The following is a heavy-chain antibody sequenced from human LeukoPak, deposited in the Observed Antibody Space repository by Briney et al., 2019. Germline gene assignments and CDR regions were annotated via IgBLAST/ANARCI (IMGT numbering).Heavy chain of an antibody. CDR3: ARTYGGNLNDAFDI. D-gene: IGHD4-23*01. CDR2: IIPIFGIA. Sequence: GSSVKVSCKASGGTFSSYAISWVRQAPGQGLGWMGRIIPIFGIANYAQKFQGRVTITADKSTSTAYMELSSLRSEDTAVYYCARTYGGNLNDAFDIWGQGTMVTVSS. CDR1: GGTFSSYA. J-gene: IGHJ3*02. V-gene: IGHV1-69*04.